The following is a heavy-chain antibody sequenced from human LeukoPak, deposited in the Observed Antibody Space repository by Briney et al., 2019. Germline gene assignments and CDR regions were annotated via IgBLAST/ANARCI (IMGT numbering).Heavy chain of an antibody. CDR3: ARGVVATILYDY. CDR1: GGSISSYY. V-gene: IGHV4-59*01. D-gene: IGHD5-12*01. J-gene: IGHJ4*02. Sequence: TSSETLSLTCTVSGGSISSYYWSWIRQPPGKGLEWIGYIYYSGSTNYNPSLKSRVTISVDTSKNQFSLKLSSVTAADTAVYYCARGVVATILYDYWGQGTLVTVSS. CDR2: IYYSGST.